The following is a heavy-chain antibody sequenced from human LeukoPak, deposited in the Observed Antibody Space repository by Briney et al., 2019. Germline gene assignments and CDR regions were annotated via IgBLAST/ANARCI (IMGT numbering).Heavy chain of an antibody. CDR3: ARASSSRTEYYFDY. CDR2: ISSSSSYI. Sequence: NAGGSLRLSCAASGFTFSSYSMNWVRQAPGKGLEWVSSISSSSSYIYYADSVKGRFTISRDNAKNSLYLQMNSLRAEDTAVYYCARASSSRTEYYFDYWGQGTLVTVSS. CDR1: GFTFSSYS. D-gene: IGHD6-6*01. J-gene: IGHJ4*02. V-gene: IGHV3-21*01.